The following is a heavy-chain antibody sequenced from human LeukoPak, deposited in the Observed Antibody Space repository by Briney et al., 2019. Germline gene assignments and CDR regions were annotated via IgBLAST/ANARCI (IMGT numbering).Heavy chain of an antibody. CDR2: IYYTGNT. J-gene: IGHJ5*02. CDR1: GGSISSSAYY. V-gene: IGHV4-39*01. CDR3: ARRNWNYENWLDP. Sequence: SETLSLTCTVSGGSISSSAYYWGWIRQPPGKGLEWIGSIYYTGNTYYNPSLKSRVTISVDTSNNQFFLKLTSVAAADPAVYYCARRNWNYENWLDPWGQGTLVTVSS. D-gene: IGHD1-7*01.